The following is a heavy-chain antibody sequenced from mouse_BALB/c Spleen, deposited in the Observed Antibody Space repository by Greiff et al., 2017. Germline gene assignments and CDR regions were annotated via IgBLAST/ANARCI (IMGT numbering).Heavy chain of an antibody. D-gene: IGHD2-1*01. CDR2: IWAGGST. CDR1: GFSLTSYG. CDR3: ARDRGNYEEGFDY. V-gene: IGHV2-9*02. J-gene: IGHJ2*01. Sequence: VKLMESGPGLVAPSQSLSITCTVSGFSLTSYGVHWVRQPPGKGLEWLGVIWAGGSTNYNSALMSRLSISKDNSKSQVFLKMNSLQTDDTAMYYCARDRGNYEEGFDYWGQGTTLTVSS.